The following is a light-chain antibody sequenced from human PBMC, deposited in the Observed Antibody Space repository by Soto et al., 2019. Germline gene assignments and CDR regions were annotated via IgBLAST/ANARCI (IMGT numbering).Light chain of an antibody. V-gene: IGLV2-14*01. CDR3: SSYTDSSNYV. CDR1: SSDLAIYNY. Sequence: QPVLTQPASVSGAPGQAITISCTGTSSDLAIYNYVSWYQQQPGKAPKLMIYQVTNRPSGVSNRFSGCRSGNTASLTISGLHAEDAADYYCSSYTDSSNYVFGTGTKLTVL. CDR2: QVT. J-gene: IGLJ1*01.